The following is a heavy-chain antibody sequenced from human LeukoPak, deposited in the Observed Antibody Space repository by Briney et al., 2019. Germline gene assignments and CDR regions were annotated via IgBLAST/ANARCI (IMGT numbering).Heavy chain of an antibody. CDR1: GGSFSGYY. CDR3: ARSIMITFGGNPDFDY. V-gene: IGHV4-59*10. CDR2: IYTSGST. J-gene: IGHJ4*02. Sequence: PSETLSLTCAVYGGSFSGYYWSWIRQPAGKGLEWIGRIYTSGSTNYNPSLKSRVTISVDTSKNQFSLKLSSVTAADTAVYYCARSIMITFGGNPDFDYWGQGTLVTVSS. D-gene: IGHD3-16*01.